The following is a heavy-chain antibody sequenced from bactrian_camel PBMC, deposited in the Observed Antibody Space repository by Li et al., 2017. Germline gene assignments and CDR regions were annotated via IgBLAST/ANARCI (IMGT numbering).Heavy chain of an antibody. CDR3: AADLLGAEYECRAKH. V-gene: IGHV3S53*01. CDR2: IRISTGRT. CDR1: RDIYWRNI. Sequence: HVQLVESGGGLVEAGGTLRLSCLVSRDIYWRNIIAWFRQAPGNEREGVANIRISTGRTYYGDSVKGRFTISHDKAKNMLYLQMNNLSPEDTAMYYCAADLLGAEYECRAKHRGQGTQVTVS. J-gene: IGHJ4*01. D-gene: IGHD4*01.